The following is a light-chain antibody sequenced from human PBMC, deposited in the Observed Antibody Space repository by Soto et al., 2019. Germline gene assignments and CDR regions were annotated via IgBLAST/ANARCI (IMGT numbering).Light chain of an antibody. V-gene: IGKV1-39*01. CDR3: QQRSNWPLT. CDR1: QSIRSY. J-gene: IGKJ4*01. CDR2: AAS. Sequence: DIQITQSPSSLSASVGDRVTITCRASQSIRSYLNWYQQKPGKAPKLLICAASSLQSGVPSRFSGSGSGTDFTLTISSLEPEDFAVYYCQQRSNWPLTFGGGTTG.